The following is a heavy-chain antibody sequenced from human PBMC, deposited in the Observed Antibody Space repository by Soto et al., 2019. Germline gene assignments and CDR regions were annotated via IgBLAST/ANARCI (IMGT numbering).Heavy chain of an antibody. D-gene: IGHD4-17*01. CDR2: IYYSGST. CDR1: GGSISSGGYY. CDR3: ARGTHDYGDYVSYPSFGFDP. V-gene: IGHV4-31*03. J-gene: IGHJ5*02. Sequence: QVQLQEPGPGLVKPSQTLSLTCTVSGGSISSGGYYWSWIRQHPGKGLEWIGYIYYSGSTYYNPSLKSRVTISVNTAKNQFSLKLSSVTAADTAVYYCARGTHDYGDYVSYPSFGFDPWGQGTLVTVSS.